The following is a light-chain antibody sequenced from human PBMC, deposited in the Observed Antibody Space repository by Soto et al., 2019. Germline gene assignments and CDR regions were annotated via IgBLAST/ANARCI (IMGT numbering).Light chain of an antibody. CDR3: QQYGSAPWT. J-gene: IGKJ1*01. V-gene: IGKV3-20*01. CDR2: GAS. Sequence: EIVLTKSPGTLSLSPGERATLSCRASQSVGSSHLAWYQQKPGQAPRLLIYGASSRATGIPDRFSGSGSGTDFTLTISRLEPEDFAVYYCQQYGSAPWTFGQGTKVDIK. CDR1: QSVGSSH.